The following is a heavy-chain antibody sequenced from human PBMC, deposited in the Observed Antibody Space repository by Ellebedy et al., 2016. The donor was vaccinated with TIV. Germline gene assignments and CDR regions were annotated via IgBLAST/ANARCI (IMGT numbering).Heavy chain of an antibody. D-gene: IGHD3-22*01. CDR1: GFTFGSFA. CDR3: AKGSSSGFNYDRVGFQY. J-gene: IGHJ4*02. CDR2: ISGDGVNT. Sequence: GESLKISCAASGFTFGSFAMHWVRQAPGKGLEWLSVISGDGVNTYSAASVKGRFNITRDNFKNTLFLQVNRLRAEDTAVYYCAKGSSSGFNYDRVGFQYWGQGTLVTVSS. V-gene: IGHV3-23*01.